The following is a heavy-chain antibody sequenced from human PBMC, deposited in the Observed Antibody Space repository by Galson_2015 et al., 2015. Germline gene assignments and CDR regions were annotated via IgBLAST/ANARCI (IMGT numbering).Heavy chain of an antibody. J-gene: IGHJ6*02. V-gene: IGHV2-5*02. CDR2: IYWDDDK. CDR3: AHRPAAAGPYYYYYGMDV. D-gene: IGHD6-13*01. Sequence: PALVKPTQTLTLTCTFSGFSLSTSGVGVGWIRQPPGKALEWLALIYWDDDKRYSPSLKSRLTITKDTSKNQVVLTMTNMDPVDTATYYCAHRPAAAGPYYYYYGMDVWGQGTTVTVSS. CDR1: GFSLSTSGVG.